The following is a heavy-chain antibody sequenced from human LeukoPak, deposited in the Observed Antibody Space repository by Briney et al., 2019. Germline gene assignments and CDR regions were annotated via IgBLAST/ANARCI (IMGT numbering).Heavy chain of an antibody. V-gene: IGHV4-39*07. CDR2: IFYSGGT. CDR1: GGSINTPNYY. J-gene: IGHJ5*02. CDR3: ARGGYYGSGNDFRFDP. Sequence: SETLSLTCTVSGGSINTPNYYWGWIRQTPGKGLEWIGNIFYSGGTYYSPSLTSRVTISLDTSRNQFSLKLNSVTAADTAVYYCARGGYYGSGNDFRFDPWGQGTLVTVSS. D-gene: IGHD3-10*01.